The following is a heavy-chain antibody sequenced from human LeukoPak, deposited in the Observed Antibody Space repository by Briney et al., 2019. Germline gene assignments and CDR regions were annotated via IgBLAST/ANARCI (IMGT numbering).Heavy chain of an antibody. V-gene: IGHV4-34*01. CDR3: ARGSLLVYVWGSYREGWFDP. Sequence: PSETLSLTCTVSGGSISGYYWSWIRQPPGKGLEWIGEINHSGSTNYNPSLKSRVTISVDTSKNQFSLKLSSVTAADTAVYYCARGSLLVYVWGSYREGWFDPWGQGTLVTVSS. D-gene: IGHD3-16*02. CDR2: INHSGST. CDR1: GGSISGYY. J-gene: IGHJ5*02.